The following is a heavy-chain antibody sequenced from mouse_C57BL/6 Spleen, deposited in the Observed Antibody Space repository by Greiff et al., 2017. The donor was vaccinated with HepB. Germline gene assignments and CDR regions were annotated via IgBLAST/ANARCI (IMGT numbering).Heavy chain of an antibody. V-gene: IGHV3-6*01. CDR3: AREDYDYDEDFDY. Sequence: EVQLVESGPGLVKPSQSLSLTCSVTGYSITSGYYWNWIRQFPGNKLEWMGYISYDGSNNYNPSLKNRISLTRDTSKNQFFLKLNSVTTEDTATYYCAREDYDYDEDFDYWGQGTTLTVSS. CDR1: GYSITSGYY. D-gene: IGHD2-4*01. J-gene: IGHJ2*01. CDR2: ISYDGSN.